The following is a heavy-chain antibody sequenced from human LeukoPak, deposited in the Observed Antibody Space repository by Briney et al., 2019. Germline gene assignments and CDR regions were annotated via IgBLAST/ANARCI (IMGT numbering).Heavy chain of an antibody. V-gene: IGHV3-33*01. J-gene: IGHJ4*02. Sequence: GTSLRLSCAASGFPFSSYGMHWVRQAPGKGLEWGARLVYYARSDYANSVKGRFSISRDDSKNTLFLDMSNLRVEDTALYYCARDLSAAFDFWGQGVLVTVSS. CDR3: ARDLSAAFDF. D-gene: IGHD6-19*01. CDR1: GFPFSSYG. CDR2: LVYYARS.